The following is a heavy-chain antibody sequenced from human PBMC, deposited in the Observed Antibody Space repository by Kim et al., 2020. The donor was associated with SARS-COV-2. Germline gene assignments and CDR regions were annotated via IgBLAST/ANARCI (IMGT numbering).Heavy chain of an antibody. V-gene: IGHV3-21*01. J-gene: IGHJ4*01. D-gene: IGHD2-2*01. Sequence: YADSVKGRFTISRDNAQNLLYLQMSGLRAEDTAIYYCAREDCSDSTGYYCGQGALVTVSA. CDR3: AREDCSDSTGYY.